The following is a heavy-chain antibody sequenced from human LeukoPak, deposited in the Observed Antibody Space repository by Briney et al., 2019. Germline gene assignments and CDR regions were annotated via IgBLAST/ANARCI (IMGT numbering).Heavy chain of an antibody. J-gene: IGHJ3*02. Sequence: SQTLSLTCDISGDSVSSGSGGWNWIRQSPSRGLEWLGRVKGRISINPDTAKNQFSLHLNSVTPDDTALYYCARGGLVRGSLNSLTGFDIWGQGTMVTVSS. V-gene: IGHV6-1*01. CDR1: GDSVSSGSGG. CDR3: ARGGLVRGSLNSLTGFDI. D-gene: IGHD3-10*01.